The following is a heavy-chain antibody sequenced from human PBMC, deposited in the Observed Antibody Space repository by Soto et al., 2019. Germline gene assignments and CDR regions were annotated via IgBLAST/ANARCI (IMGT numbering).Heavy chain of an antibody. D-gene: IGHD3-10*01. V-gene: IGHV1-3*01. J-gene: IGHJ6*02. CDR3: TAWFGEFFYTMDV. CDR1: GYTFTTYP. Sequence: QVQLVQSGAEVKKPGASVRVSCKASGYTFTTYPIHWVRQAPGQGLEWMGWIDAGNGYTKSSQRFQGRLTITRDTPATTAYMELSSLRSEDTAVYYCTAWFGEFFYTMDVWGQGTTVTVSS. CDR2: IDAGNGYT.